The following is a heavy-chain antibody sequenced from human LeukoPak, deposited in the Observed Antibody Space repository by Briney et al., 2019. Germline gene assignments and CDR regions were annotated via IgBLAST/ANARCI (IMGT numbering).Heavy chain of an antibody. Sequence: GGSLRLSCAASGFTFSSFGIHWVRQAPGKGLEWVAVIGNDGRAKYYADFVRGRFTISRDNFENTLYLQLNSLTTEDTAVYYCAKEEGWGVNVFDYWGQGTVVTVSS. CDR1: GFTFSSFG. J-gene: IGHJ4*02. CDR2: IGNDGRAK. CDR3: AKEEGWGVNVFDY. V-gene: IGHV3-30*18. D-gene: IGHD3-10*01.